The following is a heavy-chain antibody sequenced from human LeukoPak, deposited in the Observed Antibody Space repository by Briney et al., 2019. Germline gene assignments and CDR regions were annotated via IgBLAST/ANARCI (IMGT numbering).Heavy chain of an antibody. CDR3: ARSYGGYFTPRKYYYMDV. CDR1: GFTFSSYG. V-gene: IGHV3-30*02. D-gene: IGHD5-12*01. Sequence: GGSLRLSCAASGFTFSSYGMHWVRQAPGKGLEWVAFIRYDGSNKYYADSVKGRFTISRDNSKNTLYLQMNSLRAEDTAVYYCARSYGGYFTPRKYYYMDVWGKGTTVTVSS. J-gene: IGHJ6*03. CDR2: IRYDGSNK.